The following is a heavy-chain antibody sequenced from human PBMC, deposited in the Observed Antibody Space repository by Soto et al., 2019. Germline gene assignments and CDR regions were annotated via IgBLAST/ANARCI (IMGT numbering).Heavy chain of an antibody. CDR2: IYHSGST. Sequence: QLQLQESGSGLVKLSQTLSLTCAVSGGSISSVGNSWSWIRQPPGKGLEWIGYIYHSGSTYYNPSLKSRVTISVDRSKNQFSLKLSSVTAADTAVYYCARVPGPWGQGTLVTVSS. J-gene: IGHJ5*02. CDR3: ARVPGP. CDR1: GGSISSVGNS. V-gene: IGHV4-30-2*01.